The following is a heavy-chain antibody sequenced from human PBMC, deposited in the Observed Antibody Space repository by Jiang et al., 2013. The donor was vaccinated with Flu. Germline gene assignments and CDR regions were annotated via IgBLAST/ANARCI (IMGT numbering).Heavy chain of an antibody. D-gene: IGHD5-24*01. CDR2: IYYSGST. V-gene: IGHV4-39*01. CDR3: AGNVEMATIVSGY. CDR1: GGSIVSSTYS. J-gene: IGHJ4*02. Sequence: GLVKPSETLSLICTVSGGSIVSSTYSWGWIRQSPGKGLEWIGSIYYSGSTYYNPSLKSRVTISVDTSKNQFSLKLSSVTAADTAVYYCAGNVEMATIVSGYWGQGTLVTVSS.